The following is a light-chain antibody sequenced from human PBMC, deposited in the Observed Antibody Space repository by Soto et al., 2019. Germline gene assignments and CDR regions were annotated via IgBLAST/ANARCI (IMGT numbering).Light chain of an antibody. Sequence: AVPVTQSPSSLSASVGDRVSITCRTSQGVAYDVAWFQQKPGKAPKPLIFGASTLLSGVPSRFSGSGSGTEFTLTINGLQPEDFATYYCLQDYYYPWTFGQGTKVEVK. CDR1: QGVAYD. CDR3: LQDYYYPWT. CDR2: GAS. J-gene: IGKJ1*01. V-gene: IGKV1-6*01.